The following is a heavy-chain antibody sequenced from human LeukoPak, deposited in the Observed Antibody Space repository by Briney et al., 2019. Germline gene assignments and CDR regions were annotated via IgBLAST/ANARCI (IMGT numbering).Heavy chain of an antibody. CDR2: IYSAGTT. J-gene: IGHJ5*02. CDR3: ARDMDTSGHFSWFDP. CDR1: GFTISGNY. Sequence: PGGSLRLSCAASGFTISGNYISWVRQAPGKGLEWVSVIYSAGTTHYADSVKGRFTISRDNSKNTLYLQMDSLRTEDTAVYYCARDMDTSGHFSWFDPWGQGARVTVSS. V-gene: IGHV3-53*05. D-gene: IGHD3-22*01.